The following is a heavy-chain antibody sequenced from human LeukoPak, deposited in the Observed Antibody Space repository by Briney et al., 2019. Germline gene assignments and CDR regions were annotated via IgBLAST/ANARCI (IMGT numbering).Heavy chain of an antibody. CDR1: AFTFSSYW. D-gene: IGHD4-17*01. CDR2: INTDGSST. V-gene: IGHV3-74*01. Sequence: GWALRLSCAASAFTFSSYWMHWVRQAPVKGLVWLSRINTDGSSTSYADSVKGRFTIARDNAKNTLYLQMNSLRAEDTAVYYCARVLRSHGDLFDYWGQGTLVTVSS. CDR3: ARVLRSHGDLFDY. J-gene: IGHJ4*02.